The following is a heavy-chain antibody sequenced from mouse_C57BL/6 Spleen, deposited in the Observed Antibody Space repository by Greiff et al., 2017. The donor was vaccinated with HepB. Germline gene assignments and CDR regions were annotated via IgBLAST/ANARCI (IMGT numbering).Heavy chain of an antibody. V-gene: IGHV5-9-1*02. J-gene: IGHJ3*01. CDR1: GFTFSSYA. CDR3: TGVTSAWFAY. Sequence: EVHLVESGEGLVKPGGSLKLSCAASGFTFSSYAMSWVRQTPEKRLEWVAYISSGGDYIYYADTVKGRFTISRDNARNTLYLQMSSLKSEDTAMYYCTGVTSAWFAYWGQGTLVTVSA. D-gene: IGHD2-2*01. CDR2: ISSGGDYI.